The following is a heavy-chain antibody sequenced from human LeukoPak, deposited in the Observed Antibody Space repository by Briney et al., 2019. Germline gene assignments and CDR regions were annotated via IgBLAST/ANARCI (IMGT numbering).Heavy chain of an antibody. CDR3: ARVGTYYYDSSGYYGTPHDWFDP. CDR1: GGTFSSYA. CDR2: IIPIFGTA. V-gene: IGHV1-69*06. Sequence: ASVKVSCKASGGTFSSYAISWVRQAPGQGLEWMGRIIPIFGTANYAQKFQGRVTITADKSTSTAYMELSSLRFEDTAVYYCARVGTYYYDSSGYYGTPHDWFDPWGQGTRSPSPQ. D-gene: IGHD3-22*01. J-gene: IGHJ5*02.